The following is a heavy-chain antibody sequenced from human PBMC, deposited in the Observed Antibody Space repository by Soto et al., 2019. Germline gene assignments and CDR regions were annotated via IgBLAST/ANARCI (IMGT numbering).Heavy chain of an antibody. D-gene: IGHD1-26*01. CDR1: GGSISSSNW. Sequence: SETRSLTCAVSGGSISSSNWWSWVRQPPGKGLEWIGEIYHSGSTNYNPSLKSRVTISVDKSKNQFSLKLSSVTAADTAVYYCARFNSGNYYEAFDIWGQGTMVTVSS. J-gene: IGHJ3*02. V-gene: IGHV4-4*02. CDR3: ARFNSGNYYEAFDI. CDR2: IYHSGST.